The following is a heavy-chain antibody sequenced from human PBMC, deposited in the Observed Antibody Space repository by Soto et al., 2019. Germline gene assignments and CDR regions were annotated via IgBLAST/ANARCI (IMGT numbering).Heavy chain of an antibody. D-gene: IGHD5-12*01. J-gene: IGHJ4*02. V-gene: IGHV3-11*01. CDR3: ARDPQRRDGYNFDS. CDR1: GFIFTDYS. CDR2: ITTGGETT. Sequence: ESGGGLVEPGGSLRLSCVASGFIFTDYSMTWIRQAPGTGLEWVSYITTGGETTLYADSVKGRFTISRDNAKKALSLEMNSLRVDDTAVYYCARDPQRRDGYNFDSWGPGTLVTVSS.